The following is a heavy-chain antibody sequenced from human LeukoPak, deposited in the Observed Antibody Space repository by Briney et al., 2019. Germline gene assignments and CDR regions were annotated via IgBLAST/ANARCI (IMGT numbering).Heavy chain of an antibody. J-gene: IGHJ6*03. D-gene: IGHD5-18*01. CDR1: GFTFSSYG. CDR2: IRYDGSNK. Sequence: PGGSLRLSCAASGFTFSSYGMHWVRQAPGKGLEWVAFIRYDGSNKYYADSVKGRFTISRDNSKNTLYLQMNSLRAEATAVYYCAKVGSYGYGVYYYYMDVWGKGTTVTISS. V-gene: IGHV3-30*02. CDR3: AKVGSYGYGVYYYYMDV.